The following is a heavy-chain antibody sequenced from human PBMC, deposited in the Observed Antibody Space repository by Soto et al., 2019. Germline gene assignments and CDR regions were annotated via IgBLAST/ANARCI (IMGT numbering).Heavy chain of an antibody. V-gene: IGHV1-58*01. CDR1: GFTFTSSA. Sequence: SVKVSCKASGFTFTSSAVQWVRQARGQRLEWIGWIVVGSGNTNYAQKFQERVTITRDMSTSTAYMELSSLRSEDTAVYYCAADFKVDYDFWSGYRTNAFDIWGQGTMDTVSS. D-gene: IGHD3-3*01. J-gene: IGHJ3*02. CDR2: IVVGSGNT. CDR3: AADFKVDYDFWSGYRTNAFDI.